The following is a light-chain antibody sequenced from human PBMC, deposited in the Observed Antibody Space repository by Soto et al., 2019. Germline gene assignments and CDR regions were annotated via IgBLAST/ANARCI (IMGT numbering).Light chain of an antibody. J-gene: IGKJ2*01. CDR2: GAS. V-gene: IGKV3-20*01. CDR1: QSVSSRN. Sequence: EIVLTQSPGTVSLSPGERATLSCRASQSVSSRNLAWYRQKPGQAPSLLIFGASNRATGIPDRFSGSGSGTGFALTISRLELEACGVCYCLRYGDTTPAYTFGQGTKLEIK. CDR3: LRYGDTTPAYT.